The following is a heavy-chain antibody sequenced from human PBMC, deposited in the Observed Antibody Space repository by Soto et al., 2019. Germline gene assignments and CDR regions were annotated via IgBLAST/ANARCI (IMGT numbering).Heavy chain of an antibody. CDR3: ARLIAVAKYYYYYGMHV. Sequence: SETLSLTCTVSGGSISSYYWSWIRQPPGKGLEWIGYIYYSGSTNYNPSLKSRVTISVDTSKNQFSLKLSSVTAADTAVYYCARLIAVAKYYYYYGMHVWGQGTTVTVSS. CDR2: IYYSGST. V-gene: IGHV4-59*01. J-gene: IGHJ6*02. CDR1: GGSISSYY. D-gene: IGHD6-19*01.